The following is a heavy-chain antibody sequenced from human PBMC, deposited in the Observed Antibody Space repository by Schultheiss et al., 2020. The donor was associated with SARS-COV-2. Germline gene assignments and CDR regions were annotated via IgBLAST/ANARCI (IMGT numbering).Heavy chain of an antibody. CDR3: ARGWDVVVPAAIRIHYYYYYMDV. V-gene: IGHV4-59*01. Sequence: SETLSLTCTVSGGSISSYYWSWIRQPPGKGLEWIGEINHSGSTNYNPSLKSRVTISVDTSKNQFSLKLSSVTAADTAVYYCARGWDVVVPAAIRIHYYYYYMDVWGKGTTVTVSS. CDR2: INHSGST. J-gene: IGHJ6*03. CDR1: GGSISSYY. D-gene: IGHD2-2*02.